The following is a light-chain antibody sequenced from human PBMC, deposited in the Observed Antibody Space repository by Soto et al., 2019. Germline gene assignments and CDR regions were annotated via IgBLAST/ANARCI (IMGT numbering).Light chain of an antibody. J-gene: IGKJ3*01. Sequence: EIVLTQSPGTLSLSPGERGSLSCRASQSVSSSYLAWYQQKPGQAPRLLIYGASSRATGIPDRFSGSGSGTNITLTISRLEPEDFAVYYCQQGRTFGPGTKVDIK. CDR3: QQGRT. CDR2: GAS. CDR1: QSVSSSY. V-gene: IGKV3-20*01.